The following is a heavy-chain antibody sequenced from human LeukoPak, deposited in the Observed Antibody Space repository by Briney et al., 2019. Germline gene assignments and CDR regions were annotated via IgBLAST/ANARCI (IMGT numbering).Heavy chain of an antibody. D-gene: IGHD3-10*01. CDR3: ARGSTMVRGVIDYFDY. Sequence: GGSLRLSCAASGFAFSDYYMSWIRQAPGRGLVWVSYISSSGSTIYYADSVKGRFTISRDNAKNSLYLQMNSLRAEDTAVYYCARGSTMVRGVIDYFDYWGQGTLVTVSS. CDR1: GFAFSDYY. CDR2: ISSSGSTI. J-gene: IGHJ4*02. V-gene: IGHV3-11*01.